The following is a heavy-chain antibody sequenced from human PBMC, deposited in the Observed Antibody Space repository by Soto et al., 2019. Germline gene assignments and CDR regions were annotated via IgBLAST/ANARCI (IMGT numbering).Heavy chain of an antibody. CDR2: ISGSGRNT. D-gene: IGHD3-10*01. Sequence: EVQMLESGGGLVHPGGSLRLSCAASGYTFSNYAMNWVRQAPGKGLEWVSSISGSGRNTYYADSVNGRLTISRDSSKNTLYLQMNSLRVEDTGVYYCAKDLNGSGSFTSYYHYGMDVWGPGTTVTVSS. CDR1: GYTFSNYA. CDR3: AKDLNGSGSFTSYYHYGMDV. J-gene: IGHJ6*02. V-gene: IGHV3-23*01.